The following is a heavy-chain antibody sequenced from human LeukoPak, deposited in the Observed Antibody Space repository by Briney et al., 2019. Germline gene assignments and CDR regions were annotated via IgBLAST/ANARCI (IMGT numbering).Heavy chain of an antibody. CDR2: ISSSGSTI. CDR1: GFTFSDYY. D-gene: IGHD5-12*01. J-gene: IGHJ4*02. CDR3: ARDIVATSHFDY. V-gene: IGHV3-11*01. Sequence: PGGSLRLSCAASGFTFSDYYMSWIRQAPGKGLEWVSYISSSGSTIYYTDSVKGRFTISRDNAKNSLYLQMNSLRAEDTAVYYCARDIVATSHFDYWGQGTLVTVSS.